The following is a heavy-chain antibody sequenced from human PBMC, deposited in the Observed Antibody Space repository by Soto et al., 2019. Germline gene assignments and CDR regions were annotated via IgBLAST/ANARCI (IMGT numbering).Heavy chain of an antibody. D-gene: IGHD3-10*01. J-gene: IGHJ5*02. CDR1: GFTFSSYA. V-gene: IGHV3-30-3*01. CDR3: ARDLEFRVKNPYYYGSGSYYP. CDR2: ISYDGSNK. Sequence: GGSLRLSCAASGFTFSSYAMHWVRQAPGKGLEWVAVISYDGSNKYYADSVKGRFTISRDNSKNTLYLQMNSLRAEDTAVYYCARDLEFRVKNPYYYGSGSYYPWGQGTLVTVSS.